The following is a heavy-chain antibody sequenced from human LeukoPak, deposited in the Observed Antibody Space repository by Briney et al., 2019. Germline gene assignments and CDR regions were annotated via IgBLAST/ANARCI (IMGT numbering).Heavy chain of an antibody. V-gene: IGHV3-48*03. J-gene: IGHJ4*02. CDR1: GFTFSSYE. CDR3: ARGESGDQLLFDFDY. Sequence: GGSLRLSCAASGFTFSSYEMHWVRQAPGKGLEWVSYISSSGSTIYYADSVKGRFTISRDNAKNSLYLQMNSLRAEDTAVYYCARGESGDQLLFDFDYWGQGTLVTVSS. CDR2: ISSSGSTI. D-gene: IGHD2-2*01.